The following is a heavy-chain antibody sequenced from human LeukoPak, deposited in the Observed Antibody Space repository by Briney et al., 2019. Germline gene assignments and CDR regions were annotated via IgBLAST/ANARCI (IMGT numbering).Heavy chain of an antibody. V-gene: IGHV1-18*04. CDR3: ARDLLTYGAYGY. D-gene: IGHD4-17*01. CDR2: ISAYNGNT. J-gene: IGHJ4*02. CDR1: GYTFTSYG. Sequence: ASVKVSCKASGYTFTSYGISWVRQAPGQGLEWMGGISAYNGNTNYAQKLQGRVTMTTDTSTSTAYMELRSLRSDDTAVYYCARDLLTYGAYGYWGQGTLVTVSS.